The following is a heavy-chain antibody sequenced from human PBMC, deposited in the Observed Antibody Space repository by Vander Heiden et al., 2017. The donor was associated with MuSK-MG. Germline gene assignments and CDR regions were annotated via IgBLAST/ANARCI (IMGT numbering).Heavy chain of an antibody. Sequence: EVQLLESGGGLVQPGGSLRLTCAAPGVTFSSYAMNWVRPAPGKGLEWVAVFVGSGGGIYYADSVKGRFIVSRDNSKNTLSLQMSSLRAEDTAVYFCVKGLGYCSSASCYEDYWGQGTLVTVSS. CDR3: VKGLGYCSSASCYEDY. D-gene: IGHD2-2*01. CDR1: GVTFSSYA. J-gene: IGHJ4*02. CDR2: FVGSGGGI. V-gene: IGHV3-23*01.